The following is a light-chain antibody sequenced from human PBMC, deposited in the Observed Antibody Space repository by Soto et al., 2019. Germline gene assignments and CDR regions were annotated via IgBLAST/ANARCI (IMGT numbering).Light chain of an antibody. Sequence: QLVLTQPPSVSGDPGQRVTISCTGSNSDIGAGYDVHWYQQLPGTAPKLVIYANNNRPSGVPDRFSASKSGTSASLAITGLQADDDADYYCQSYDSSLRGVFGTGNKVTVL. V-gene: IGLV1-40*01. CDR1: NSDIGAGYD. J-gene: IGLJ1*01. CDR2: ANN. CDR3: QSYDSSLRGV.